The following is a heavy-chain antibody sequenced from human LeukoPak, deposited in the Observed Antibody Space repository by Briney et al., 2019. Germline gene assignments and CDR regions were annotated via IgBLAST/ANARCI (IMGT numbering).Heavy chain of an antibody. CDR2: IKQDGSEK. J-gene: IGHJ6*03. CDR1: GFTFSIYW. V-gene: IGHV3-7*01. Sequence: GGSLRLSCAASGFTFSIYWMTWVRQAPGKGLEWLANIKQDGSEKNYVDSVKGRFTISRDNAKNSLYLQMDSLRAEDTAVYYCARAKVTYYDFWSGYTYYYYMDVWGKGTTVTVSS. CDR3: ARAKVTYYDFWSGYTYYYYMDV. D-gene: IGHD3-3*01.